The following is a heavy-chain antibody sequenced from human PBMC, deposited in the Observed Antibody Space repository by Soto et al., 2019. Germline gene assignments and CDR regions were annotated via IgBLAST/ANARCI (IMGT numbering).Heavy chain of an antibody. J-gene: IGHJ4*02. CDR2: ISSTNNFI. CDR3: ARESVDLTSNSDY. V-gene: IGHV3-21*06. CDR1: GFPFTRYS. Sequence: VGSLSLSCAASGFPFTRYSMNWVRQGPGKGLEWVSSISSTNNFIYYGDSMKGRFTISRDNAKNSLYLEMNSLRAEDTAVYYCARESVDLTSNSDYWGQGKLVTVSS.